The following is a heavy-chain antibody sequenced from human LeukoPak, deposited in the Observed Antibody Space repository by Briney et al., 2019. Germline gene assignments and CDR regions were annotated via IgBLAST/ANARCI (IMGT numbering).Heavy chain of an antibody. V-gene: IGHV4-61*02. CDR2: IYTSGST. CDR1: GGSISSSSYY. Sequence: SETLSLTCTVSGGSISSSSYYWSWIRQPAGKGLEWIGRIYTSGSTNYNPSLKSRVTISVDTSKIQFSLKLSSVTAADTAVYYCARERALGFWELHSYFDYWGQGTLVTVSS. J-gene: IGHJ4*02. D-gene: IGHD1-26*01. CDR3: ARERALGFWELHSYFDY.